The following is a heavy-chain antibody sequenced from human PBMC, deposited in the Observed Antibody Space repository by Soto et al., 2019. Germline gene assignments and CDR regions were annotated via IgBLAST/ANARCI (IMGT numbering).Heavy chain of an antibody. Sequence: ESGGGVVQPGRSLRLSCAASGFTFSSYGMHWVRQAPGKGLEWVAVIWYDGSNKYYADSVKGRFTISRDNSKNTLYLQMNSLRAEDTAVYYCARALGYCSGGSCCWPNYYYYGMDVWGQGTTVTVSS. V-gene: IGHV3-33*01. D-gene: IGHD2-15*01. CDR2: IWYDGSNK. CDR1: GFTFSSYG. J-gene: IGHJ6*02. CDR3: ARALGYCSGGSCCWPNYYYYGMDV.